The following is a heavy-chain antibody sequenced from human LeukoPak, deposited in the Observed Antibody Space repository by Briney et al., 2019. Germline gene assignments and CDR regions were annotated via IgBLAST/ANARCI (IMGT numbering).Heavy chain of an antibody. CDR1: GVTVSGTY. D-gene: IGHD6-19*01. J-gene: IGHJ4*02. V-gene: IGHV3-53*01. Sequence: TGGSLRLSCAASGVTVSGTYMSWVRRTAGKGWEWVSTIFDAGRTTYADSVKGRFTISRDNSKNSLFLQMNSLRVEDTAVYYCARGKQYSSGWGLIDYWGQGTLVTVSS. CDR3: ARGKQYSSGWGLIDY. CDR2: IFDAGRT.